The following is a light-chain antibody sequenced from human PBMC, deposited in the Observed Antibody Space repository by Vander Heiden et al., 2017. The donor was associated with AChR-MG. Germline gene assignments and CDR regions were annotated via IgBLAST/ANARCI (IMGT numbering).Light chain of an antibody. CDR2: EVS. J-gene: IGLJ2*01. CDR3: SSYTSSSTLVV. CDR1: SSDVGGYNY. Sequence: QPSLTPPPSSPGPPGQPITTSCTGTSSDVGGYNYVSWYQQHPGKAPKLMIYEVSNRPSGVSNRFSGSKSGSTASLTISGLQAEDEADYYCSSYTSSSTLVVFGGGTKLTVL. V-gene: IGLV2-14*01.